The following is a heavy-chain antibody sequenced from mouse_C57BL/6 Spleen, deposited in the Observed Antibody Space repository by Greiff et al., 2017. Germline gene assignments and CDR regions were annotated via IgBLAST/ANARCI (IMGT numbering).Heavy chain of an antibody. Sequence: QLQQPGAELVMPGASVKLSCKASGYTFTSYWMHWVKQRPGQGLEWIGEIDPSDSYTNYNQKFKGKSTLTVDKSSSTAYMQLSSLTSEDSAVYYCARRGYDGSWFAYWGQGTLVTVSA. J-gene: IGHJ3*01. CDR2: IDPSDSYT. CDR3: ARRGYDGSWFAY. D-gene: IGHD2-3*01. V-gene: IGHV1-69*01. CDR1: GYTFTSYW.